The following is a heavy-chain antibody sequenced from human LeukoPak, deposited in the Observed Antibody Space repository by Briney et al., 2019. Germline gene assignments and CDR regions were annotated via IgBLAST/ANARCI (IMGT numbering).Heavy chain of an antibody. J-gene: IGHJ4*02. V-gene: IGHV3-74*01. D-gene: IGHD7-27*01. CDR2: INTDGSNT. CDR1: GFTFSGYY. Sequence: GGSLRLSCATSGFTFSGYYMHWVRQAPGKGLVWLSRINTDGSNTDYADSVKGRFSISRDSARNSLFLQMNSLRVEDTALYYCAREGGANWDPFDCWGQGTLVTVSS. CDR3: AREGGANWDPFDC.